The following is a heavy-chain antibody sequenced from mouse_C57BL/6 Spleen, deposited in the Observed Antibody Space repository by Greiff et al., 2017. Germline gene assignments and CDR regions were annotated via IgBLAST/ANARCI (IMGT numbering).Heavy chain of an antibody. V-gene: IGHV7-3*01. Sequence: EVHLVESGGGLVQPGGSLSLSCAASGFTFTDYYMSWVRQPPGKALEWLGFIRNKANGYTTEYSASVKGRFTISRDNSQSILYLQMNALRAEDSATYYCARSPYSNLYWYFDVWGTGTTVTVSS. CDR3: ARSPYSNLYWYFDV. CDR2: IRNKANGYTT. CDR1: GFTFTDYY. D-gene: IGHD2-5*01. J-gene: IGHJ1*03.